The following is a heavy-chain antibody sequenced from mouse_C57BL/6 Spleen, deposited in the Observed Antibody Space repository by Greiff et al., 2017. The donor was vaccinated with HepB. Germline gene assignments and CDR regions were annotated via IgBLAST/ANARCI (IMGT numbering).Heavy chain of an antibody. CDR1: GYTFTGYW. D-gene: IGHD2-5*01. CDR2: ILPGSGST. CDR3: ARGGAYYSNYVGGFDV. J-gene: IGHJ1*03. Sequence: VQGVESGAELMKPGASVKLSCKATGYTFTGYWIEWVKQRPGHGLEWIGEILPGSGSTNYNEKFKGKATFTADTSSNTAYMQLSSLTTEDSAIYYCARGGAYYSNYVGGFDVWGTGTTVTVSS. V-gene: IGHV1-9*01.